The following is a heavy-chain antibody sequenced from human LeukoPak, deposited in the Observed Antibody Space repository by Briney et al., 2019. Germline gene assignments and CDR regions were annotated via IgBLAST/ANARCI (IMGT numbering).Heavy chain of an antibody. CDR2: IYYSGGT. D-gene: IGHD3-22*01. Sequence: SETLSLTCTVSGGSVSSYYWNWIRQPPGKGLEWIGYIYYSGGTNYNPSLKSRVTISVDTSKNQFSLKLSSVTAADTAVYYCARENYYDSSGHLDYWGQGTLVTVSS. J-gene: IGHJ4*02. V-gene: IGHV4-59*02. CDR3: ARENYYDSSGHLDY. CDR1: GGSVSSYY.